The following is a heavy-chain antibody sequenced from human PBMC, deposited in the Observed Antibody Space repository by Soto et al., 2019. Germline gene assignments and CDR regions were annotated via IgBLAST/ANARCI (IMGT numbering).Heavy chain of an antibody. Sequence: QVHLVESGGGVVQPGGSLRLSCVASGFSYGGYGMHWVRQDPGKGLEWVAVIWHDGGRQYYAESVKGRFTVSRDNAKNTLYLQMNSLRAEDTAVYYCARDLTSGYTDSWGQGTLVIVSS. CDR2: IWHDGGRQ. CDR3: ARDLTSGYTDS. V-gene: IGHV3-33*01. CDR1: GFSYGGYG. D-gene: IGHD3-22*01. J-gene: IGHJ5*01.